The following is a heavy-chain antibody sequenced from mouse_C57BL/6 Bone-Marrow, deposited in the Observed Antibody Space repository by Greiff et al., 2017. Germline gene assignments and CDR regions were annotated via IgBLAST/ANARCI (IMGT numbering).Heavy chain of an antibody. V-gene: IGHV1-69*01. CDR1: GYTFTSYW. CDR2: IDPSDSYT. Sequence: QVQLQQPGAELVMPGASVKLSCKASGYTFTSYWMHWVKQRPGQGLEWIGEIDPSDSYTNYNQKFKGKSTLTVDKSSSTAYMQLSSLTSEDSAVYYCAREGDGYGEGFDCWGKGTTLTVAS. CDR3: AREGDGYGEGFDC. D-gene: IGHD2-2*01. J-gene: IGHJ2*01.